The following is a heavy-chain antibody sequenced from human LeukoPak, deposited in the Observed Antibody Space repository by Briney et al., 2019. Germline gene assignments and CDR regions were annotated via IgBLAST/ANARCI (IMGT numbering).Heavy chain of an antibody. CDR3: ASQAAAGSKGPYYYYYMDV. D-gene: IGHD6-13*01. Sequence: SXXLSLTCTVSGGSISSYYWSWIRQPAGKGLEWIGRIYTSGSTNYNPSLKSRVTMSVDTSKNQFSLKLSSVTAADTAVYYCASQAAAGSKGPYYYYYMDVWGKGTTVTVSS. V-gene: IGHV4-4*07. J-gene: IGHJ6*03. CDR2: IYTSGST. CDR1: GGSISSYY.